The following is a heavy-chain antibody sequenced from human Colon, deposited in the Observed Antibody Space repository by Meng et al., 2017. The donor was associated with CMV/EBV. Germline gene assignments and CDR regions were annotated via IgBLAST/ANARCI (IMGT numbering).Heavy chain of an antibody. CDR3: ARDYDILTGYPDY. D-gene: IGHD3-9*01. V-gene: IGHV1-2*02. Sequence: ASVKVSCKASGYTFTGYYMHWVRQAPGQGLECMGWINPNSGGTNYAQKFQGRVTMTRDTSISTAYMELSRLRSDDTAVYYCARDYDILTGYPDYWGQGTLVTVSS. CDR1: GYTFTGYY. J-gene: IGHJ4*02. CDR2: INPNSGGT.